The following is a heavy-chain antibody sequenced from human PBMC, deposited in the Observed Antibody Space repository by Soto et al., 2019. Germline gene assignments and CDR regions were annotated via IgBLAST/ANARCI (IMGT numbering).Heavy chain of an antibody. V-gene: IGHV1-18*01. J-gene: IGHJ6*02. CDR2: ISAYNGNT. CDR3: AREGTVTTYYSYSGMDV. CDR1: GYTFTSYG. Sequence: QVQLVQSGAEVKKPGASVKVSCKASGYTFTSYGISWVRQAPGQGLEWMGWISAYNGNTNYAQKLQGRVTMTTDTSTSTAYMELRSLRSDDTAVYYCAREGTVTTYYSYSGMDVWGQGTTVTVSS. D-gene: IGHD4-17*01.